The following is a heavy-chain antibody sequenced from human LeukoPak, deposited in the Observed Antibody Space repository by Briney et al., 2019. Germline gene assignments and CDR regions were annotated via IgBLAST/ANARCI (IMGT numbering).Heavy chain of an antibody. V-gene: IGHV3-21*01. CDR3: AKDGAHDAFDI. CDR1: GFTFSSYS. Sequence: GGSLRLSCAASGFTFSSYSMNWVRQAPGKGLEWVSSISSSSSYIYYADSVKGRFTISRDNAKNSLYLQMNSLRAEDTAVYYCAKDGAHDAFDIWGQGTMVTVSS. D-gene: IGHD3-10*01. J-gene: IGHJ3*02. CDR2: ISSSSSYI.